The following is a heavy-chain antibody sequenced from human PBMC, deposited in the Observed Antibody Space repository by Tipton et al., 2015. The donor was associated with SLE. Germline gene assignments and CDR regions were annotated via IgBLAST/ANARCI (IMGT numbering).Heavy chain of an antibody. CDR3: GKDFSWSIDY. Sequence: SLRLSCAASGFIFSNYAMSWVRQAPGKGLEWVSAIVGTGGSTYSADSVKGRFTISRDNSFNKVYLHMNSLKPEDTALYYCGKDFSWSIDYWGRGTLVTVSS. V-gene: IGHV3-23*01. CDR1: GFIFSNYA. J-gene: IGHJ4*02. D-gene: IGHD6-13*01. CDR2: IVGTGGST.